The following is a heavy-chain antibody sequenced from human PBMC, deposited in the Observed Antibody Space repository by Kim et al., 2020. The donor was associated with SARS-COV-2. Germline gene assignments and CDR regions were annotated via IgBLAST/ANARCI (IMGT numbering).Heavy chain of an antibody. Sequence: SVKVSCKASGGTFSSYAISWVRQAPGQGLEWMGGIIPIFGTANYAQKFQGRVTITADESTSTAYMELSSLRSEDTAVYYCARAYCGGDCYPPNYYYGMDVWGQGTTVTVSS. D-gene: IGHD2-21*01. V-gene: IGHV1-69*13. CDR3: ARAYCGGDCYPPNYYYGMDV. CDR1: GGTFSSYA. CDR2: IIPIFGTA. J-gene: IGHJ6*02.